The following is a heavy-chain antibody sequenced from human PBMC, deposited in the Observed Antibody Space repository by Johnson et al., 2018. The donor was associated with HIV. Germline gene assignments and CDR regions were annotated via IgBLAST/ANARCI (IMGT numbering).Heavy chain of an antibody. CDR3: AKDTVSGSYYDAFDI. J-gene: IGHJ3*02. Sequence: QVQLVESGGGVVQPGGSLRLSCAASGFTFSSYGMHWVRQAPGKGLEWVAFIRYGGSNKYYADSVKGRFIISRDNSKNTLYLQMNSLRAEDTAVYYCAKDTVSGSYYDAFDIWGQGTMVTVSS. V-gene: IGHV3-30*02. D-gene: IGHD1-26*01. CDR2: IRYGGSNK. CDR1: GFTFSSYG.